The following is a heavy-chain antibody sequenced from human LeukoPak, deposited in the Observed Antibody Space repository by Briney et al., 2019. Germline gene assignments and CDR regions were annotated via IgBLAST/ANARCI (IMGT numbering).Heavy chain of an antibody. V-gene: IGHV3-21*01. CDR3: ARDHPLAARPSYYMDV. J-gene: IGHJ6*03. Sequence: GGSLRLSCAASGFTFTSYSMNWVRQAPGKGLEWVSSIRGSSSYIYYAGSVRGRFTISRDNAKNSLYLQMNSLRAEDTAMYYCARDHPLAARPSYYMDVWGKGTTVTVSS. D-gene: IGHD6-6*01. CDR2: IRGSSSYI. CDR1: GFTFTSYS.